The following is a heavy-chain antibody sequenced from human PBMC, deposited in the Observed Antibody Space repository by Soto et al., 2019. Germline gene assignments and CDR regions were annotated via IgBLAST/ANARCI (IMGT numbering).Heavy chain of an antibody. CDR3: ARDLCSGGTCYSAY. CDR2: ISYDGRST. CDR1: GFTFSSYA. Sequence: QVQLVESGGGVVQPGRSLRLSCAASGFTFSSYAMHWVRRAPGKGLEWAAVISYDGRSTYYADSVKGRFTVSRDNSKNTVWLEMNSLRGEDTAIYYCARDLCSGGTCYSAYWGQGTLVTVSS. D-gene: IGHD2-15*01. V-gene: IGHV3-30*04. J-gene: IGHJ4*02.